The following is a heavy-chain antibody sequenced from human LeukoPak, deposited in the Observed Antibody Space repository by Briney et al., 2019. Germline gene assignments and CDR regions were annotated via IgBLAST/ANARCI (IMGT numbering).Heavy chain of an antibody. V-gene: IGHV3-30*03. D-gene: IGHD2-15*01. J-gene: IGHJ4*02. CDR3: ARYCSGGCYSGVDY. CDR2: ILYEDK. CDR1: GFTFSTYW. Sequence: GGSLRLSCAASGFTFSTYWMSWIRQAPGRGLEWVALILYEDKYYADSVKGRFTISRDNSKNTLYLQMDSLRAEDTAVYYCARYCSGGCYSGVDYWGQGTLVTVPS.